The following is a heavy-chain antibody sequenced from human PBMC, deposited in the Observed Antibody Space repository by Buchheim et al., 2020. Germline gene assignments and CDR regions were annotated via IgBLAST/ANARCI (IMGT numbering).Heavy chain of an antibody. Sequence: QVPLQQWGAGLLKPSETLSLPCAVYGGSFSGYYWSWIRQPPGKGLEWIGEINHSGSTNYNPSLKSPVTLPVAPSQNQFSLKLSAVTAADTAVYYCALSRRYCSGGSCYSSARWFDPWGQGTL. V-gene: IGHV4-34*01. CDR3: ALSRRYCSGGSCYSSARWFDP. CDR1: GGSFSGYY. J-gene: IGHJ5*02. D-gene: IGHD2-15*01. CDR2: INHSGST.